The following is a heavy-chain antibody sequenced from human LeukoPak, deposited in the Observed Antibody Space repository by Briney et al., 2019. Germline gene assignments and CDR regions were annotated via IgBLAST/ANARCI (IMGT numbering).Heavy chain of an antibody. D-gene: IGHD3-3*01. CDR2: IYYSGST. CDR3: ASYDFWSGYYNY. Sequence: SETLSLTCTVSGGSISSSSYYWGWIRQPPGKGLEWIGSIYYSGSTYYNPSLKSRVTISVDTSKNQFSLKLSSVTAADTAVYYCASYDFWSGYYNYWGQGTLVTVSS. J-gene: IGHJ4*02. V-gene: IGHV4-39*01. CDR1: GGSISSSSYY.